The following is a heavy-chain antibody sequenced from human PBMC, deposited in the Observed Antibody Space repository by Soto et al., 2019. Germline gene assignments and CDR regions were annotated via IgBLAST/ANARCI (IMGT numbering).Heavy chain of an antibody. J-gene: IGHJ6*02. Sequence: QLQLQESGSGLVEPSQTLSLTCAVSGGSISSGGYSWSWIRQPPEKGLEWIGYIYHSGSTYYNPSPKRRLTTSVHRSKNQFSLKLSSVTAADTAVYYWARVPGPGGQGTTVPVSS. CDR3: ARVPGP. CDR1: GGSISSGGYS. CDR2: IYHSGST. V-gene: IGHV4-30-2*01.